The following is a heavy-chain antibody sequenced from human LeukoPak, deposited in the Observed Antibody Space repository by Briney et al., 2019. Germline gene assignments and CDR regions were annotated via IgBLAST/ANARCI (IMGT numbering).Heavy chain of an antibody. Sequence: ASVKVSCKASGYTFTSYDINWVRQATGQGLEWMGWMNPNSGNTGYAQKFQGRVTMTRNTSISTAYMELSSLRSEDTAVYYCTRRGYTSGRNDYWGQGTLVTVSS. CDR2: MNPNSGNT. J-gene: IGHJ4*02. D-gene: IGHD5-18*01. CDR3: TRRGYTSGRNDY. V-gene: IGHV1-8*01. CDR1: GYTFTSYD.